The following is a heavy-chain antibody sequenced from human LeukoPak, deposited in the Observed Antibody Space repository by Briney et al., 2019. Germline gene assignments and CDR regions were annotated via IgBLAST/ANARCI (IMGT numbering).Heavy chain of an antibody. CDR1: GGTSSSYA. CDR3: ARDRSSGWSY. Sequence: SVKVSCKASGGTSSSYAISWVRQAPGQGLEWMGGIIPIFGAANYAQKFQGRVTITTDESTSTAYMELSSLRSEDTAVYYCARDRSSGWSYWGQGTLVTVSS. D-gene: IGHD6-19*01. V-gene: IGHV1-69*05. CDR2: IIPIFGAA. J-gene: IGHJ4*02.